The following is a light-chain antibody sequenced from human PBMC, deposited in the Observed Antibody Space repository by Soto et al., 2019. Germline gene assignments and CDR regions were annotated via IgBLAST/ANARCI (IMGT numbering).Light chain of an antibody. V-gene: IGKV3-15*01. CDR3: QQHNGWPLT. Sequence: ELVMTQSPGTLSVSPGERVTLSCRGSQSVSSSLAWYQPNPGQAPRLLIYGASTRDPGVTARFSGSGSGTDVTFTISSLQSEDFAVYYCQQHNGWPLTFGGGTKVEIK. J-gene: IGKJ4*01. CDR2: GAS. CDR1: QSVSSS.